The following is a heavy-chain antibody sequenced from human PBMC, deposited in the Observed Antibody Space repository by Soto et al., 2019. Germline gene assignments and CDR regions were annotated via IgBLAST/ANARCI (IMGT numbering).Heavy chain of an antibody. D-gene: IGHD1-26*01. CDR2: ISGSGGST. CDR1: GFTFSSYA. Sequence: GGSLRLSCAASGFTFSSYAMSWVRQAPGKGLEWVSAISGSGGSTYYADSVKGRFTISRDNSKNTLYLQMNSLRAEDTVVYYCAKVVEKGVGARALYFQHWGQGTLVTVSS. CDR3: AKVVEKGVGARALYFQH. V-gene: IGHV3-23*01. J-gene: IGHJ1*01.